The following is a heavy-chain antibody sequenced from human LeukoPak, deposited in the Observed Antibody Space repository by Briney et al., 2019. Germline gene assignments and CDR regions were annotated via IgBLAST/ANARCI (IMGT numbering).Heavy chain of an antibody. J-gene: IGHJ4*02. CDR2: IYTAGTT. CDR1: GFTLSSNF. CDR3: ARGPRGPARLDY. V-gene: IGHV3-53*01. D-gene: IGHD3-10*01. Sequence: GGSLRLSCAGSGFTLSSNFMSWVRQAPGQGLEWGSVIYTAGTTYYAESVKGRFTISRDNSKNTLYLQMNSRRAEDTAVYYCARGPRGPARLDYWGQGTLVTVSS.